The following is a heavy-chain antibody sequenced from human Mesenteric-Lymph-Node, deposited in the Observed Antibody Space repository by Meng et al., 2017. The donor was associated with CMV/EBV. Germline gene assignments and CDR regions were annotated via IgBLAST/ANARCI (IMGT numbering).Heavy chain of an antibody. CDR2: IGTSGGLV. CDR1: GFTFGNYG. J-gene: IGHJ4*02. V-gene: IGHV3-21*01. D-gene: IGHD1-1*01. Sequence: GESLKISCAGSGFTFGNYGMHLVRQAPGKGLEWVSSIGTSGGLVYYEDSLKGRFTISRDNAKNSLYLQMNSLRAEDTAVYYCVRGYSTNWNQPAYFDYWGQGALVTVSS. CDR3: VRGYSTNWNQPAYFDY.